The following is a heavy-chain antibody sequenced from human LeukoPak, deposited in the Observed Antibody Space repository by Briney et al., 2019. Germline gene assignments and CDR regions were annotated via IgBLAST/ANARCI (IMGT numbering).Heavy chain of an antibody. CDR3: ARHGYCSSTSCYASGSWFDP. J-gene: IGHJ5*02. V-gene: IGHV4-39*01. D-gene: IGHD2-2*03. Sequence: SXXLSLTCTVSGGSISSSSYYWGWIRQPPGKGLEWIGSIYYSGSNYYNPSLKSRITITVDRAKNEFSLKLSSVTAADTAVYYCARHGYCSSTSCYASGSWFDPWGQGTLVTVSS. CDR1: GGSISSSSYY. CDR2: IYYSGSN.